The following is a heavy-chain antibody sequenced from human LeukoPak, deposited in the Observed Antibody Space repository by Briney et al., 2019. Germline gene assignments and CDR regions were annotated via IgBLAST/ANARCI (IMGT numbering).Heavy chain of an antibody. V-gene: IGHV1-46*01. D-gene: IGHD5-12*01. CDR3: ARGGGYSGYDYVGDYFDY. Sequence: ASVKVSCKASGYTFTSYYMHWVRQAPGQGLEWMGLINPSGGSTSYAQKFQGRVTMTRDTSTSTVYMELSSLRSEDTAVYYCARGGGYSGYDYVGDYFDYWGQGTLVTVSS. CDR1: GYTFTSYY. CDR2: INPSGGST. J-gene: IGHJ4*02.